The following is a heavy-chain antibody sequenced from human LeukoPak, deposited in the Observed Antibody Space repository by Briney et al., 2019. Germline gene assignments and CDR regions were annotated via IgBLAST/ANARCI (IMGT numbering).Heavy chain of an antibody. CDR2: IRKDGNNE. J-gene: IGHJ4*02. D-gene: IGHD2-21*02. V-gene: IGHV3-30*02. Sequence: RGSLRLSCAASGFTFNAYAIHWVRQAPGKGLEWVAFIRKDGNNENYADSVKGRFTISRDNSKNTLYLQMNSLQTEDTAVYYCAKDRGDYPPYFDYWGQGTLVTVSS. CDR3: AKDRGDYPPYFDY. CDR1: GFTFNAYA.